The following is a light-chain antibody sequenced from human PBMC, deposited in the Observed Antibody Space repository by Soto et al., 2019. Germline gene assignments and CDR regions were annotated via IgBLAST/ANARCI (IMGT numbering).Light chain of an antibody. V-gene: IGKV3-15*01. CDR2: GAS. CDR1: QSINSE. CDR3: QKGPNWPPP. Sequence: EIVMTQSPATLSLSPGERAALSCRASQSINSELAWYQQKPGQPPRLLIYGASTRATGVPARFTGSESGSDFTLTITGLKFEDSVVYYFQKGPNWPPPLGQGTRREF. J-gene: IGKJ2*01.